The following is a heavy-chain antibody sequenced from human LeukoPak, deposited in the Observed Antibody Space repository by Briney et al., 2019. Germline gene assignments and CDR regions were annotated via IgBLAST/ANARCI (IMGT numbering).Heavy chain of an antibody. CDR2: IIHSGRT. J-gene: IGHJ4*02. Sequence: RXXPGKGLEWIGEIIHSGRTSYNPSLKGRVTISIDTSKHQFSLNLSSVTAADTAMYYCASRERWGQGTLVTVSS. CDR3: ASRER. V-gene: IGHV4-34*12.